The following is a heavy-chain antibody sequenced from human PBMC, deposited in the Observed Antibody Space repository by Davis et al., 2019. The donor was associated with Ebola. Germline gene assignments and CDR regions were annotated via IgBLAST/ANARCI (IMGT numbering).Heavy chain of an antibody. CDR2: ISSSSSYI. CDR3: ARYLGRYCSGGSCQPIDY. Sequence: GESLKISCAASGFTVSSNYMSWVRQAPGKGLEWVSSISSSSSYIYYADSVKGRFTISRDNAKNSLYLQMNSLRAEDTAVYYCARYLGRYCSGGSCQPIDYWGQGTLVTVSS. CDR1: GFTVSSNY. J-gene: IGHJ4*02. D-gene: IGHD2-15*01. V-gene: IGHV3-21*01.